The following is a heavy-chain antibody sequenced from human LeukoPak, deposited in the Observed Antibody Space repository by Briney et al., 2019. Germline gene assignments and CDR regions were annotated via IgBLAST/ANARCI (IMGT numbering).Heavy chain of an antibody. CDR2: ISYDGSNK. CDR1: GFTFSSYG. D-gene: IGHD6-13*01. Sequence: GRSLRLSCAASGFTFSSYGMHWVRQAPGKGLEWVAVISYDGSNKYYADSVKGRFTISRDNSKNTLYLQMNSLSPEDTAVYYCAKDDFTVTSAASGLIWGQGTLVTVSS. J-gene: IGHJ4*02. V-gene: IGHV3-30*18. CDR3: AKDDFTVTSAASGLI.